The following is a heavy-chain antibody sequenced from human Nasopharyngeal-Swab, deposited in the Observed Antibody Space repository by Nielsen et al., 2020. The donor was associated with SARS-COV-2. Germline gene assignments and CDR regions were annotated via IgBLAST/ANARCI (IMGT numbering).Heavy chain of an antibody. V-gene: IGHV3-11*04. J-gene: IGHJ4*02. CDR1: GFTFSDYY. Sequence: GESLKISCAASGFTFSDYYMSWIRQAPGKELEWASYISGRGTNIYYAESVKGRFTISRDNAKNSLYLQLNSLRAEDTAVYYCARVGLFGYWGQGTLVTVSS. CDR2: ISGRGTNI. CDR3: ARVGLFGY.